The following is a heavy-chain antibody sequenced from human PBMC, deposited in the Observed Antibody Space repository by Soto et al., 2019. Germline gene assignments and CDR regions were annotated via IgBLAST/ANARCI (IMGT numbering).Heavy chain of an antibody. J-gene: IGHJ4*02. V-gene: IGHV1-2*02. CDR3: ARQSCSSTSCCYDY. Sequence: ASVKVSCKTSEYTFTDNYIYWLRQAPGQGLEWMGWLNPNTGATDFAQRFQGRVTLTSDTSISTAYMELSRLTSDDTAVFYCARQSCSSTSCCYDYWGPGTMVTVCS. CDR1: EYTFTDNY. D-gene: IGHD2-2*01. CDR2: LNPNTGAT.